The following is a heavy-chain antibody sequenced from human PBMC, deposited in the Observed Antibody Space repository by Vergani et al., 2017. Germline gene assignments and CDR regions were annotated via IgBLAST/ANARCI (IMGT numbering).Heavy chain of an antibody. CDR2: IIPMLGTV. Sequence: QVQLVQSGAEVKRPGASVKVSCKSSGGSFGSYGITWVRQAPGQGLEWGGGIIPMLGTVNYAQRFEDRVTITAGESTTTAYMELSRLRSEDTAVYYCARNSHDYGDYYFDSLGQGTLVTVSS. V-gene: IGHV1-69*01. J-gene: IGHJ4*02. D-gene: IGHD4-17*01. CDR3: ARNSHDYGDYYFDS. CDR1: GGSFGSYG.